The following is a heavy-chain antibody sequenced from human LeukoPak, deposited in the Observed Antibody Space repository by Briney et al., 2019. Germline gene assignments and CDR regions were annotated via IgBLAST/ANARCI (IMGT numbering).Heavy chain of an antibody. CDR1: GFPFSVYS. CDR3: AKAYYDPSGYSYYFDY. Sequence: GGSLRLSCAASGFPFSVYSMNWVRQAPGKGLEWVSSISGSSNYVYYADSVKGRFTISRDNAKNSLYLHMNSLRAEDTAVYYCAKAYYDPSGYSYYFDYWGQGTLVTVPS. V-gene: IGHV3-21*01. CDR2: ISGSSNYV. J-gene: IGHJ4*02. D-gene: IGHD3-22*01.